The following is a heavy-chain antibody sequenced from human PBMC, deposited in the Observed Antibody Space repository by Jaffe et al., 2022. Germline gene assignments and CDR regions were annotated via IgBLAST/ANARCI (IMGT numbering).Heavy chain of an antibody. Sequence: QVQLVQSGAEVKKPGSSVKVSCKASGGTFSSYAISWVRQAPGQGLEWMGGIIPIFGTANYAQKFQGRVTITADESTSTAYMELSSLRSEDTAVYYCARVGADSSGWYLRRVAFDIWGQGTMVTVSS. CDR1: GGTFSSYA. J-gene: IGHJ3*02. V-gene: IGHV1-69*01. D-gene: IGHD6-19*01. CDR3: ARVGADSSGWYLRRVAFDI. CDR2: IIPIFGTA.